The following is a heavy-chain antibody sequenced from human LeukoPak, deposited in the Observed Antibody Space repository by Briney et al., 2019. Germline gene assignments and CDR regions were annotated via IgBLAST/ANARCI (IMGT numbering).Heavy chain of an antibody. Sequence: SVKVSCKASGGTFSSYAISWVRQAPGQGLEWMGGIIPIFGTANYAQKFQGRVTITADKSTSTAYMERSSLRSEETAVYYCAGRRGGTPYCAGSYDAYYYGMDVWGKGTTVTVSS. CDR2: IIPIFGTA. V-gene: IGHV1-69*06. CDR1: GGTFSSYA. D-gene: IGHD3-10*01. J-gene: IGHJ6*04. CDR3: AGRRGGTPYCAGSYDAYYYGMDV.